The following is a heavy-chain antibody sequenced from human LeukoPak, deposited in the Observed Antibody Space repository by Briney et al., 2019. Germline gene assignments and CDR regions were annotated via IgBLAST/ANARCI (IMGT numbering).Heavy chain of an antibody. CDR3: ARHAALDTRRGWNNHNWFDP. CDR1: GGSISSSGFY. V-gene: IGHV4-39*01. CDR2: TYYSGDT. Sequence: SETLSLTCNVSGGSISSSGFYWGWIRQPPGKWLEWIGTTYYSGDTYYNPSLKSRVTISVDTSKNQFSLRPSSVTAADTAVYYCARHAALDTRRGWNNHNWFDPWGPGTLVTVSS. D-gene: IGHD5-18*01. J-gene: IGHJ5*02.